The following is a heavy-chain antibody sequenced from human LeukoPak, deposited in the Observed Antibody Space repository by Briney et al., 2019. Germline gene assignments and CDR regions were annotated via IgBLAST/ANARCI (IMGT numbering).Heavy chain of an antibody. CDR3: ARLYYYDSSGYYPLGY. J-gene: IGHJ4*02. CDR1: GYTFTSYG. V-gene: IGHV1-69*05. D-gene: IGHD3-22*01. Sequence: ASVKVSCKASGYTFTSYGISWVRQAPGQGLEWMGGIIPIFGTANYAQKFQGRVTITTDESTSTAYMELSSLRSEDTAVYYCARLYYYDSSGYYPLGYWGQGTLVTVSS. CDR2: IIPIFGTA.